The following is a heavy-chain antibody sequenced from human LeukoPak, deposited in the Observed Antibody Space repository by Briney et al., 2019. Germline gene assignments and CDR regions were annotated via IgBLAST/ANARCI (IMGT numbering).Heavy chain of an antibody. CDR2: MSGDATST. CDR1: GFTFSSYP. J-gene: IGHJ4*02. CDR3: AKRTSGSSWYSSDS. V-gene: IGHV3-23*01. Sequence: GGSLRLSCAASGFTFSSYPMNWVRLAPGKGLEWVSTMSGDATSTYYADSVKGRFTISRDNSKTTLFLQMNSLRAEDTAVYYCAKRTSGSSWYSSDSWGQGTLVTVSS. D-gene: IGHD6-13*01.